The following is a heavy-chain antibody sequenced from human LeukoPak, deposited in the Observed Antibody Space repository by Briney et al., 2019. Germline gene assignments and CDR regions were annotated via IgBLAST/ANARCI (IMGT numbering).Heavy chain of an antibody. J-gene: IGHJ3*01. CDR3: ARYHDDNSGKYNGGALDL. D-gene: IGHD3-22*01. CDR2: ISTPGNAI. CDR1: GFMSSDYH. Sequence: KAGGSLRLSCAASGFMSSDYHMTWVRRAPGEGDGWVSYISTPGNAIFYADSVKGRFTVSRDENSLFLQLNSLRVEAAAVYYGARYHDDNSGKYNGGALDLWGQGTVVTVSS. V-gene: IGHV3-11*04.